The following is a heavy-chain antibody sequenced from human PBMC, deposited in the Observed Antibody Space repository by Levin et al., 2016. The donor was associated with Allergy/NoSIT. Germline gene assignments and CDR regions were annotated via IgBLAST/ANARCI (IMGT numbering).Heavy chain of an antibody. D-gene: IGHD6-6*01. V-gene: IGHV1-69*04. Sequence: SVKVSCKASGGTFSSYAISWVRQAPGQGLEWMGRIIPILGIANYAQKFQGRVTITADKSTSTAYMELSSLRSEDTAVYYCARDHWIAARPELYYYGMDVWGQGTTVTVSS. CDR3: ARDHWIAARPELYYYGMDV. J-gene: IGHJ6*02. CDR2: IIPILGIA. CDR1: GGTFSSYA.